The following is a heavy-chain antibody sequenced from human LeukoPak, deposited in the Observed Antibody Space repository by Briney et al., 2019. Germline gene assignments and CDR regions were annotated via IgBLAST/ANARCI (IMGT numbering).Heavy chain of an antibody. Sequence: SETLSLTCTVSGGSISSSSYYWGWIRQPPGKGLEWIGSIYYSGSAYYNPSLKSRVTISVDTSKNQFSLKLSSVTAADTAVYYCVRREAVAGTYYYYMDVWGKGTTVTVSS. V-gene: IGHV4-39*01. J-gene: IGHJ6*03. CDR3: VRREAVAGTYYYYMDV. CDR1: GGSISSSSYY. D-gene: IGHD6-19*01. CDR2: IYYSGSA.